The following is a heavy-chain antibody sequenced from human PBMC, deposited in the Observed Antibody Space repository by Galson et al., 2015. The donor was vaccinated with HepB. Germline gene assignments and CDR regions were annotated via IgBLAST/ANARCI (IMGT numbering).Heavy chain of an antibody. D-gene: IGHD3-22*01. J-gene: IGHJ5*02. Sequence: SVKVSCKASGYTFTSYGISWVRQAPGQGLEWMGWISAYNGNTNYAQKLQGRVTMTTDTSTSTAYMELRSLRSDGTAVYYCARGLHYYDSSGYYSPNWFDPWGQGTLVTVSS. CDR3: ARGLHYYDSSGYYSPNWFDP. CDR1: GYTFTSYG. V-gene: IGHV1-18*04. CDR2: ISAYNGNT.